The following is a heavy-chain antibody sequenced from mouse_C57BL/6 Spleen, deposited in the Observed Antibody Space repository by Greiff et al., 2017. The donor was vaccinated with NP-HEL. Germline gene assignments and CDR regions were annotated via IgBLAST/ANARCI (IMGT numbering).Heavy chain of an antibody. CDR1: GYTFTDYE. CDR3: TRAPYYGSSFY. Sequence: VQLKESGAELVRPGASVTLSCKASGYTFTDYEMHWVKQTPVHGLEWIGAIDPETGGTAYNQKFKGKAILTADKSSSTAYMELRSLTSEDSAVYYCTRAPYYGSSFYWGQGTTLTVSS. D-gene: IGHD1-1*01. J-gene: IGHJ2*01. V-gene: IGHV1-15*01. CDR2: IDPETGGT.